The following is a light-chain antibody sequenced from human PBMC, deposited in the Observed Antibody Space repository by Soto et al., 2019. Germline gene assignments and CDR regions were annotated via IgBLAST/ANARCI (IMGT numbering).Light chain of an antibody. CDR1: QSVSSSF. J-gene: IGKJ4*01. Sequence: EIVLTQSPDTLSLSPGERATLSCRASQSVSSSFLAWYQQKPGQAPRLLIYRASSRATGIHDRSTGSGSGTDFTLTISRLEPEDFAVYYFQQYESSLLTFGGGANVEIK. CDR3: QQYESSLLT. V-gene: IGKV3-20*01. CDR2: RAS.